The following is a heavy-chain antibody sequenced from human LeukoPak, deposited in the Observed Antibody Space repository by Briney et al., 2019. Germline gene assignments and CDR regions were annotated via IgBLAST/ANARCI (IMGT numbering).Heavy chain of an antibody. V-gene: IGHV1-24*01. Sequence: ASVKVSCKVSGYTLTELSMHWVRQAPGKGREWMGGFDPEDGETIYAQKFQGRVTMTEDTSTDTAYMELSSLRSEDTAVYYCATEGPIAAAGAFDYWGQGTLVTVSS. CDR3: ATEGPIAAAGAFDY. CDR2: FDPEDGET. D-gene: IGHD6-13*01. J-gene: IGHJ4*02. CDR1: GYTLTELS.